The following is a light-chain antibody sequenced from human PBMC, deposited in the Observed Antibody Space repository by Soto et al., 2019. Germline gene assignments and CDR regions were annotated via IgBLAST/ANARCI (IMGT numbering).Light chain of an antibody. CDR2: GAS. CDR3: QQYDGH. V-gene: IGKV1-5*01. CDR1: QNIRNW. J-gene: IGKJ2*01. Sequence: DTQMTQSPSIVSASVGDRVTITCRASQNIRNWLAWYQQKPGKAPKVLIYGASNLESGVRSRFSGSGSGTEFTLTISILQPDDFATYYCQQYDGHFGQGTK.